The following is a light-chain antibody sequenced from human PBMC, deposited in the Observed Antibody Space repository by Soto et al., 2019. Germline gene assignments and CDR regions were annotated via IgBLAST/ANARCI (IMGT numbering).Light chain of an antibody. CDR2: DND. CDR3: ATWDRSLSVGV. Sequence: QSVLTQPPSVSAAPGQKVTISCSGSSSNIGNNYVFWYQQLPGTATKLLIYDNDKRPSGIPDRFSGSKSDTSATLGITGLQTGDEADYYCATWDRSLSVGVFGGGTQLTVL. J-gene: IGLJ2*01. V-gene: IGLV1-51*01. CDR1: SSNIGNNY.